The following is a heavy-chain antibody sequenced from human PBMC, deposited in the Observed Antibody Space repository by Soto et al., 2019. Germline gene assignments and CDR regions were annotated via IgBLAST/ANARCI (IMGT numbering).Heavy chain of an antibody. J-gene: IGHJ6*02. V-gene: IGHV4-4*02. CDR3: ASVRYSSGWYRDYYYYGMDV. D-gene: IGHD6-19*01. CDR1: GGSISSSNW. Sequence: SETLSLTCAVSGGSISSSNWWSWVRQPPGKGLEWMGEIYHSGSTNYNPSLKSRVTISVDKSKNQFSLKLSSVTAADTAVYYCASVRYSSGWYRDYYYYGMDVWGQGTTVTVSS. CDR2: IYHSGST.